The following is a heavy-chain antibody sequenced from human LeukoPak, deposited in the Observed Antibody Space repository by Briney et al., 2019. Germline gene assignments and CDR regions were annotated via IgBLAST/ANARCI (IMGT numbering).Heavy chain of an antibody. CDR2: ISSRSTTI. Sequence: GGSLRLSCAASEFAFNTYSMNWVRQAPGKGLEWLSYISSRSTTIHYADSVRGRFTISRDNAKNSLYLQMSSLTVEDTALYYCARAMGIRTTRSYVFYAMDVWGQGTTVAVSS. D-gene: IGHD2-2*01. J-gene: IGHJ6*02. V-gene: IGHV3-48*01. CDR3: ARAMGIRTTRSYVFYAMDV. CDR1: EFAFNTYS.